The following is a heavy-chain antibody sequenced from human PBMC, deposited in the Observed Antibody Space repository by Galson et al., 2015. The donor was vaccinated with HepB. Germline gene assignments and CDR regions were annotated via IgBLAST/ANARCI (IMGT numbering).Heavy chain of an antibody. CDR1: GFTFSNAW. CDR3: TTSRYYDSSGYWAQPV. J-gene: IGHJ6*02. Sequence: SLRLSCAASGFTFSNAWMTWVRQAPGKRLEWVGRIKSTTDGGTTDYAAPVKGRFTISRDDSKNTPYLQMNSLKTEDTAVYYCTTSRYYDSSGYWAQPVWGQGTTVTVSS. CDR2: IKSTTDGGTT. V-gene: IGHV3-15*01. D-gene: IGHD3-22*01.